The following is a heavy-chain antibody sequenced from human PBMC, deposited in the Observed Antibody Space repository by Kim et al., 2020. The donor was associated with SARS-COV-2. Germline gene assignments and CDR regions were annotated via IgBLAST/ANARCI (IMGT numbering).Heavy chain of an antibody. V-gene: IGHV4-31*02. Sequence: YNPSLKSRVTISVDTSTHQFSLKLSSVAAAATAVYYCARVVVGATGWFDPWGQGTLVTVSS. J-gene: IGHJ5*02. CDR3: ARVVVGATGWFDP. D-gene: IGHD2-15*01.